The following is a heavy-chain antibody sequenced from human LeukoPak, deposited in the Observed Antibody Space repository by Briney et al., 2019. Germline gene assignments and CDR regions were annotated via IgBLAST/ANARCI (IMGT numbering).Heavy chain of an antibody. CDR3: ASLRLRYFVSY. Sequence: SETLSLTCTVSGGSISSYYWSWIRQPPGKGLEWIGEINHSGSTNYNPSLKSRVTISVDTSKNQFSLKLSSVTAADTAVYYCASLRLRYFVSYWGQGTLVTVSS. V-gene: IGHV4-34*01. D-gene: IGHD3-9*01. CDR2: INHSGST. CDR1: GGSISSYY. J-gene: IGHJ4*02.